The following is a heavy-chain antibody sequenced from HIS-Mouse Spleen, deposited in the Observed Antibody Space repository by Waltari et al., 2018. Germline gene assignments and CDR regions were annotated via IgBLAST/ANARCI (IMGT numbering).Heavy chain of an antibody. Sequence: QVQLQESGPGLVKPSETLSLTCTVSGGSISSYYWSWIRQPAGKGLEWIGRIYTRGGTTYNPSLKSRVTRSVDTSKNQFSLKLSSVTAADTAVYYCARVDYYGSGRGEAWGQGTLVTVSS. CDR2: IYTRGGT. CDR1: GGSISSYY. V-gene: IGHV4-4*07. J-gene: IGHJ5*02. CDR3: ARVDYYGSGRGEA. D-gene: IGHD3-10*01.